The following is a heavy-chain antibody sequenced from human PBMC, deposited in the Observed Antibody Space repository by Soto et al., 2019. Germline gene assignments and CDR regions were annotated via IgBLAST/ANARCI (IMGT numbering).Heavy chain of an antibody. CDR1: GFTCSSYW. V-gene: IGHV3-7*05. CDR3: ARDDAYYDFWSGYFLAFDI. J-gene: IGHJ3*02. D-gene: IGHD3-3*01. Sequence: GGSLRLSCAASGFTCSSYWMSWVRQAPGKGLEWVANINQDGSEKYYVDSVKGRFTISRDNAKNSLYLQMNSLRAEDTAVYYCARDDAYYDFWSGYFLAFDIWGQGTMVTVSS. CDR2: INQDGSEK.